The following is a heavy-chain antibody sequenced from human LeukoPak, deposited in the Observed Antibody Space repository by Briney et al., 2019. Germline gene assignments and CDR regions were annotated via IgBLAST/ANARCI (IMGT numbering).Heavy chain of an antibody. CDR1: GFTFSSYW. J-gene: IGHJ4*02. D-gene: IGHD5-18*01. CDR2: IKQDGSEK. V-gene: IGHV3-7*03. CDR3: ARDGASRYSYGLYYFDY. Sequence: GGSLRLSCAASGFTFSSYWMSWVRQAPGKGLEWVANIKQDGSEKYYVDSVKGRFTISRDNAKNSLYLQMNSLRAEDTAVYYCARDGASRYSYGLYYFDYWGQGTLVTVSS.